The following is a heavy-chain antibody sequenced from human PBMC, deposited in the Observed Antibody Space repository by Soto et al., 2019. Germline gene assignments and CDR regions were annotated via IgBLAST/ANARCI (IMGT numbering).Heavy chain of an antibody. Sequence: GGSLRLSCVVSGFTFDDYVMHWVRQAPGKGLEWVSGISRNSGTIEYADSVKGRFTVSRDNAKNSLYLQMDSLRAEVTALYYCVKDMGYGSSSTFDYWGQGTLVTVSS. V-gene: IGHV3-9*01. CDR2: ISRNSGTI. J-gene: IGHJ4*02. CDR1: GFTFDDYV. CDR3: VKDMGYGSSSTFDY. D-gene: IGHD6-6*01.